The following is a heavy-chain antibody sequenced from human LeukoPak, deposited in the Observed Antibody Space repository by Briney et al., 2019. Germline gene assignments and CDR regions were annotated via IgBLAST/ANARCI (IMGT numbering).Heavy chain of an antibody. CDR3: ARGVQETTPPLYDSSGYYSFGDY. Sequence: SETLSLTCTVSGGSVSSGSYYWSWIRQPPGRGLEWIGYIFYSGSTNYNPSLKSRVTISVDTSKNQFSLKLSSVTAADTAVYYCARGVQETTPPLYDSSGYYSFGDYWGQGTLVTVSS. CDR1: GGSVSSGSYY. D-gene: IGHD3-22*01. V-gene: IGHV4-61*01. J-gene: IGHJ4*02. CDR2: IFYSGST.